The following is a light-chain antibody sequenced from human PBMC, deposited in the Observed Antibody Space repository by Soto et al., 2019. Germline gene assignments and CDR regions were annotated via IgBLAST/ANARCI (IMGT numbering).Light chain of an antibody. CDR1: QSVSSY. Sequence: IVLTQSPATLSLSPWERATLSCRASQSVSSYLAWYQQKPGQAPRLLIYDASNRATGIPARFSGSGSGTDFPLTISSLEPEDFAVYYCQQRSNWPPSITFGQGTRLEIK. CDR3: QQRSNWPPSIT. CDR2: DAS. J-gene: IGKJ5*01. V-gene: IGKV3-11*01.